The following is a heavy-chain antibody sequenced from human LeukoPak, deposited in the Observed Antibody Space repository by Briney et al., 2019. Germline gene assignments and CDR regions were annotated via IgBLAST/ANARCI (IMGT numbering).Heavy chain of an antibody. J-gene: IGHJ2*01. V-gene: IGHV4-59*08. CDR1: GGSISSYY. D-gene: IGHD2-15*01. CDR3: ARGYDWYFDL. Sequence: PSQILSLTCTVSGGSISSYYWSWIRQPPGKGLEWIGYIYYSGSTNYNPSLKSRVTISVDTSKNQFSLKLSSVTAADTAVYYCARGYDWYFDLWGRGTLVTVSS. CDR2: IYYSGST.